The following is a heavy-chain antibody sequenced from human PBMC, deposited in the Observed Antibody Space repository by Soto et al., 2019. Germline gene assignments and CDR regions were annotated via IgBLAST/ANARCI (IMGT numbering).Heavy chain of an antibody. CDR1: GGSFSGYY. CDR2: INHSGST. Sequence: SETLSLTCAVYGGSFSGYYWSWIRQPPGEGLEWIGEINHSGSTNYNPSLKSRVTISVDTSKNQFSLKLSSVTAADTAVYYCARRSGQWLVIGAFDIWGQGTMVTVSS. J-gene: IGHJ3*02. V-gene: IGHV4-34*01. CDR3: ARRSGQWLVIGAFDI. D-gene: IGHD6-19*01.